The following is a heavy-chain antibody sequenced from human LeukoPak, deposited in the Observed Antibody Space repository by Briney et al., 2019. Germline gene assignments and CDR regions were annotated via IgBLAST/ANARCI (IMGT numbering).Heavy chain of an antibody. CDR2: INPNSGGT. V-gene: IGHV1-2*02. Sequence: ASVKVSCKASGYTFTGYYMHWVRQAPGQGLEWMGWINPNSGGTNYAQKFQGRVTMTRDTSISTAYMELSRLRSDDTAVYYCARATGYNWNSAGGRFDPWGPGTLVTVSS. D-gene: IGHD1-7*01. CDR3: ARATGYNWNSAGGRFDP. CDR1: GYTFTGYY. J-gene: IGHJ5*02.